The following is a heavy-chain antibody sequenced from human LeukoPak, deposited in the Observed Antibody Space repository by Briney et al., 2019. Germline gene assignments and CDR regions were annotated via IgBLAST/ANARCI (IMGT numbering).Heavy chain of an antibody. CDR1: GGTFSSYA. Sequence: ASVKVSCKASGGTFSSYAISWVRQAPGQGLEWMGGIIPIFGTANYAQKFQGRVTITTDESTSTAYTELSSLRSEDTAVYYCARGIRYSGYFDYWGQGTLVTVSS. V-gene: IGHV1-69*05. CDR3: ARGIRYSGYFDY. D-gene: IGHD2-15*01. CDR2: IIPIFGTA. J-gene: IGHJ4*02.